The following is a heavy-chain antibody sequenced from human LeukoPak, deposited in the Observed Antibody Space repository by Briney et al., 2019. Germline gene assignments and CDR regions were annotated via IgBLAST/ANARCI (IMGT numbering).Heavy chain of an antibody. J-gene: IGHJ4*02. CDR3: ASATYYDFWSGYYGGYFDY. CDR1: GGSISSYY. V-gene: IGHV4-59*01. D-gene: IGHD3-3*01. CDR2: IYYSGST. Sequence: SETLSLTCTVSGGSISSYYWSWIRQPPGKGLEWIGYIYYSGSTNYNPSLKSRVTISVDTSKNQFSLKLSSVTAADTAVYYCASATYYDFWSGYYGGYFDYWGQGTLVTVSS.